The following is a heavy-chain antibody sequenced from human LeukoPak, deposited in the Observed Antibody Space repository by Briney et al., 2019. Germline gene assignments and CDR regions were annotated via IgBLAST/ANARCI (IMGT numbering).Heavy chain of an antibody. CDR2: IRSKAYGGTT. Sequence: GGSLRLSCAASGFTFSSYGMHWVRQAPGKGLEWVGFIRSKAYGGTTEYAASVKGRFTISRDDSKSIAYLQMNSLKTEDTAVYYCTRKILEWLSGYYYYMDVWGKGTTVTVSS. CDR1: GFTFSSYG. V-gene: IGHV3-49*04. CDR3: TRKILEWLSGYYYYMDV. J-gene: IGHJ6*03. D-gene: IGHD3-3*01.